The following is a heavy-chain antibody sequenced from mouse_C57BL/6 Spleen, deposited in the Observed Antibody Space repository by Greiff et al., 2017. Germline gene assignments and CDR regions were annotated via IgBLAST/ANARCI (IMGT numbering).Heavy chain of an antibody. Sequence: ESGPGLVKPSQSLSLTCSVTGYSITSGYYWNWIRQFPGNKLEWMGYISYDGNNNYNPSLKNRISITRDTSKNQFFLKLNSVTTEDTATYYCARDYDGPWFAYWGQGTLVTVSA. V-gene: IGHV3-6*01. J-gene: IGHJ3*01. D-gene: IGHD1-1*01. CDR3: ARDYDGPWFAY. CDR1: GYSITSGYY. CDR2: ISYDGNN.